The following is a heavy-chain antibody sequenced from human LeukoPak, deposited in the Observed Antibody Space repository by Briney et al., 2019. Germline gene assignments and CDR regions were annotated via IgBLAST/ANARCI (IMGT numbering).Heavy chain of an antibody. J-gene: IGHJ6*02. V-gene: IGHV3-49*04. D-gene: IGHD5-18*01. CDR2: IRSKAYRGTT. CDR3: SRGPIQIWVHHGLDV. Sequence: GGSLRLSCTTSGFNFGDHAMTWVRQAPGKGLEWVGFIRSKAYRGTTEYAASVKGRFTISRDDSKSVVYLQMNSLKSEDTAVYYCSRGPIQIWVHHGLDVWGQGTTVTVSS. CDR1: GFNFGDHA.